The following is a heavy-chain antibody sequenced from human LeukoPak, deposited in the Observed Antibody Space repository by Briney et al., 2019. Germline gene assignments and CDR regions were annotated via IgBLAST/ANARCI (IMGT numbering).Heavy chain of an antibody. CDR1: GYTFTSYG. V-gene: IGHV1-18*04. J-gene: IGHJ6*02. Sequence: ASVKVSCKASGYTFTSYGMSWVRQAPGQGLEWMGWISANNGNRNYAQKFQGRVTMTTDTSTRTAYMELRSLRSDDTAVYYCARDVYYSDRSDYNGRNIYYYGMDVWGQGTTVTVSS. CDR2: ISANNGNR. CDR3: ARDVYYSDRSDYNGRNIYYYGMDV. D-gene: IGHD3-22*01.